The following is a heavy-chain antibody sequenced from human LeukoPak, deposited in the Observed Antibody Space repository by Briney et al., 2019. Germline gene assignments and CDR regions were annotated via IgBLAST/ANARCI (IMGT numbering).Heavy chain of an antibody. CDR2: ISSGGSSI. CDR1: GFTFSDYY. Sequence: GGSLRLSCAASGFTFSDYYMSWIRQAPGKGLEWVSYISSGGSSIYYADSLKGRFTISRDNAKNSLYLQMNSLRAEDTGIYFCANVLEWSFDHWGQGTLVTVSS. J-gene: IGHJ4*02. CDR3: ANVLEWSFDH. D-gene: IGHD3-3*01. V-gene: IGHV3-11*04.